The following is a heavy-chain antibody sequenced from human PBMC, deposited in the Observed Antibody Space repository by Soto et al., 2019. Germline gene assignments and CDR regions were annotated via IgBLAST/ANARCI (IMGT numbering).Heavy chain of an antibody. CDR3: ATPSYYFDSSGDYYFDF. Sequence: ASVKVSCKVSGHTLTDLSIHLVRQAPGFGLEWMGGFDPEDGEPIYAQKFQGRVTMTEDTSTDTAYLEVRSLRSEDTAVYYCATPSYYFDSSGDYYFDFWGQGALVTVSS. D-gene: IGHD3-22*01. J-gene: IGHJ4*02. CDR1: GHTLTDLS. V-gene: IGHV1-24*01. CDR2: FDPEDGEP.